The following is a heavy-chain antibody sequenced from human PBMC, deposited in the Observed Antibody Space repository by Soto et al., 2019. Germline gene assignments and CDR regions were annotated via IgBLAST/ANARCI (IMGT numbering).Heavy chain of an antibody. CDR1: GYSFNSYT. CDR3: ARNASTASYHPWYAV. Sequence: QVQLVQSAAEVKKPGASVKVSCKASGYSFNSYTIHWVRQAPGQRLEWMGWINVGTEDTKNSHSFQGRVAITADTCANTADMELTSLKYEDTAVYYCARNASTASYHPWYAVWGHGTAVDVS. V-gene: IGHV1-3*01. J-gene: IGHJ6*02. D-gene: IGHD6-13*01. CDR2: INVGTEDT.